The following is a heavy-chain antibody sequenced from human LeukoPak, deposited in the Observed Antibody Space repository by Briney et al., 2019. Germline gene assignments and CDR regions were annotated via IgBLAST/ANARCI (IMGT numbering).Heavy chain of an antibody. CDR1: GGSFSGYY. CDR3: ARGKLSGSPLNY. CDR2: INHSGST. V-gene: IGHV4-34*01. Sequence: SETLSLTCAVYGGSFSGYYWSWIRQPPGKGLEWIGEINHSGSTNYNPSLKSRVTISVDTSKNQFSLKLSSVTAADTAVYYCARGKLSGSPLNYWGQGTLVTVPS. D-gene: IGHD5-24*01. J-gene: IGHJ4*02.